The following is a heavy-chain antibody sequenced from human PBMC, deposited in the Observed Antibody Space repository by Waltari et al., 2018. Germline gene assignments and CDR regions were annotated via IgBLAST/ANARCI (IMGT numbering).Heavy chain of an antibody. J-gene: IGHJ3*01. D-gene: IGHD5-12*01. V-gene: IGHV4-39*01. Sequence: QLPLQESGPGLVKPSEHLSPTCSVSGGSITHTQPYWGWIRQPPGPGLEWIGTMSYLGATYSSPSLKSRVTIPRDTSTNQLSLKLGSVTAADTAMYYCATYIGASVGTAAFDVWGQGTMVTVSS. CDR1: GGSITHTQPY. CDR3: ATYIGASVGTAAFDV. CDR2: MSYLGAT.